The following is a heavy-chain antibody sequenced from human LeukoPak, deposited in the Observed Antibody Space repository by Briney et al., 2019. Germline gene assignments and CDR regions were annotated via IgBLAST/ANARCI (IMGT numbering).Heavy chain of an antibody. Sequence: GGSLRLSCAASGFTFSTYGMNWVRQAPGKGLEWVSSISSSTIFTYYADSAKGRFTISRDNAKNSLYLQMNSLRAEDTAVYYCARIAAGGIAVAGLDYWGQGTLVTVSS. CDR2: ISSSTIFT. J-gene: IGHJ4*02. V-gene: IGHV3-21*01. CDR3: ARIAAGGIAVAGLDY. CDR1: GFTFSTYG. D-gene: IGHD6-19*01.